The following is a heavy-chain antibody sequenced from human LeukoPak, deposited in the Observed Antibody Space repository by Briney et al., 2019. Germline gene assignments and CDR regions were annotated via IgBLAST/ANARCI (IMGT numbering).Heavy chain of an antibody. CDR2: IKQDGSEK. V-gene: IGHV3-7*01. CDR3: ARDLRRYSYGYQYYFDY. D-gene: IGHD5-18*01. CDR1: GFTFSSYW. Sequence: GGSLRLSCAASGFTFSSYWMSWVRQAPGKGLEWVANIKQDGSEKYYVDSVKGRFTISRDNAKNSLYLQMNSLRAEDTAVYYCARDLRRYSYGYQYYFDYWGQGTLVTVS. J-gene: IGHJ4*02.